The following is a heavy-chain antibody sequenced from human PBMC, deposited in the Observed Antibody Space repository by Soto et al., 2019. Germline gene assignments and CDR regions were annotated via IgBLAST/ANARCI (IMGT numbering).Heavy chain of an antibody. CDR3: ARDLAAGDY. CDR1: GYTFINYY. V-gene: IGHV1-46*01. CDR2: FNPTSGST. Sequence: QVQLVQSGAEVKKPGASVKLSCKASGYTFINYYIHWVRQAPGQGLEWMGIFNPTSGSTNYAQKFQGRVTLTMDTSARTVYMELSSLRFDDTAVYYCARDLAAGDYWGQGTLVTVSS. D-gene: IGHD6-13*01. J-gene: IGHJ4*02.